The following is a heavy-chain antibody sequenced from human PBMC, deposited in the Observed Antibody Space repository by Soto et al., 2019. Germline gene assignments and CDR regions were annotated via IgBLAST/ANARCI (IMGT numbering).Heavy chain of an antibody. Sequence: PGGSLRLSCAASGFTFSSYAMHWVRQAPGKGLEWVAVISYDGSNKYYADSVKGRFTISRDNSKNTLYLQMNSLRAEDTAVYYCARVRSSSKLHYYYYGMDVWGQGTTVTVSS. CDR3: ARVRSSSKLHYYYYGMDV. CDR2: ISYDGSNK. V-gene: IGHV3-30-3*01. D-gene: IGHD6-6*01. CDR1: GFTFSSYA. J-gene: IGHJ6*02.